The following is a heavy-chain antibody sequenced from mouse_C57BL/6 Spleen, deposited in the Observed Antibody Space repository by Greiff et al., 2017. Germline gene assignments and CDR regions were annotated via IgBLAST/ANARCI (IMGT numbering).Heavy chain of an antibody. CDR3: ARVPLLLDGFDY. D-gene: IGHD1-1*01. J-gene: IGHJ2*01. V-gene: IGHV1-69*01. CDR2: IDPSDSYS. Sequence: QVQLQQPGAELVMPGASVKLSCKASGYTFTSYWMHWVKQRPGQGLEWIGEIDPSDSYSNYNQKFKGKSTLTVDKSSSTAYMQLSSLTSEDSAVYYCARVPLLLDGFDYWGQGTTLTVSS. CDR1: GYTFTSYW.